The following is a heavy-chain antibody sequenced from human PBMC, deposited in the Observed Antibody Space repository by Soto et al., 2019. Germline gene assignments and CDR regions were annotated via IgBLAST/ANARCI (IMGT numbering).Heavy chain of an antibody. CDR3: ATGGSCLGD. CDR1: VITVSSNY. D-gene: IGHD2-2*01. V-gene: IGHV3-53*01. Sequence: PGGSLRLSCAASVITVSSNYMSWVRQAPGKGLEWVSFIYSDGTTYYADSVKGRFTISRDNSKNTLYLQMNSLGAEDTAVYYCATGGSCLGDWGQGTLVTVS. CDR2: IYSDGTT. J-gene: IGHJ4*02.